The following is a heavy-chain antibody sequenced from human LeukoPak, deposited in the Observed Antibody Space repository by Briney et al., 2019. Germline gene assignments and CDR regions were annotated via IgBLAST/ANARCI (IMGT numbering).Heavy chain of an antibody. CDR1: GGSISSYH. D-gene: IGHD1-26*01. CDR3: ARYRGSHDY. CDR2: IYYSGST. Sequence: SETLSLTCTVSGGSISSYHWSWMRQPPGKGLEWIGYIYYSGSTNYNPSLKSRVTISVDTSKNQFSLKLSSVTAADTAVYYCARYRGSHDYWGQGTLVTVSS. J-gene: IGHJ4*02. V-gene: IGHV4-59*01.